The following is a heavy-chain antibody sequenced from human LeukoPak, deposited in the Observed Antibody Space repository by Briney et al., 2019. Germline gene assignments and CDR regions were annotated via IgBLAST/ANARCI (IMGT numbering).Heavy chain of an antibody. Sequence: PGGSLRLSCAASGFTFSNYAVMWVRQAPGQGPEWVSAITSGGAPRYADSVKGRFTISRDNSKNTLYLQMNSLRAEDTAQYFCAKDPNGDYIAAFEFWGRETVLTVSS. CDR2: ITSGGAP. V-gene: IGHV3-23*01. D-gene: IGHD4-17*01. J-gene: IGHJ3*01. CDR3: AKDPNGDYIAAFEF. CDR1: GFTFSNYA.